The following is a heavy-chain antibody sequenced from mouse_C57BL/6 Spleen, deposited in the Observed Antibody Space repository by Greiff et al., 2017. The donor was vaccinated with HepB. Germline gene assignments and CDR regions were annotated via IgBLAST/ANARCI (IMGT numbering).Heavy chain of an antibody. CDR1: GYTFTSYG. J-gene: IGHJ2*01. CDR2: IYPRSGNT. V-gene: IGHV1-81*01. CDR3: ARYFYFDY. Sequence: VQRVESGAELARPGASVKLSCKASGYTFTSYGISWVKQRTGQGLEWIGEIYPRSGNTYYNEKFKGKATLTADKSSSTAYMELRSLTSEDSAVYFCARYFYFDYWGQGTTLTVSS.